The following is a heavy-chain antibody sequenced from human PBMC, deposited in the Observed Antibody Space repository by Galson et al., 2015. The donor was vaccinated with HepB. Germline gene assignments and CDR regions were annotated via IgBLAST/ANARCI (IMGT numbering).Heavy chain of an antibody. CDR2: ISGSGGST. J-gene: IGHJ4*02. CDR3: AKLTRIVPAAPVFYY. CDR1: GFTFSSYA. Sequence: SLRLSCAASGFTFSSYAMSWVRQAPGKGLEWVSAISGSGGSTYYADSVKGRFTISRDNSKNTLYLQMNSLRAEDTAVYYCAKLTRIVPAAPVFYYWGQGTLVTVSS. D-gene: IGHD2-2*01. V-gene: IGHV3-23*01.